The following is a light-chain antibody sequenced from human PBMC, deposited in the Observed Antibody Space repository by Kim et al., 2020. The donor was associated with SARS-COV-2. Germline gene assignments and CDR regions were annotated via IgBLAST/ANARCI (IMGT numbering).Light chain of an antibody. CDR1: SSNIGSNT. V-gene: IGLV1-44*01. CDR3: ATWDVSLNGGV. CDR2: SSN. Sequence: GQTVTNSCSGGSSNIGSNTVNWYQQLPGTAPRLLIYSSNQRPSGVPDRFSGSKSGTSASLAISGLQSEDEADYYCATWDVSLNGGVFGTGTKVTVL. J-gene: IGLJ1*01.